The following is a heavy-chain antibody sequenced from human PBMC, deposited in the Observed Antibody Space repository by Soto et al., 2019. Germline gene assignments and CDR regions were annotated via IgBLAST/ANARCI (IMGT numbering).Heavy chain of an antibody. CDR3: ARGPVNNFDY. CDR2: IYYSGST. J-gene: IGHJ4*02. D-gene: IGHD4-17*01. CDR1: GGSISSGGYY. V-gene: IGHV4-31*03. Sequence: SETLSLTCTVSGGSISSGGYYWSWIRQHPGKGLEWIGYIYYSGSTYYNPSLKSRVTISVDTSKNQFSLKLSSVTAADTAVYYCARGPVNNFDYWGQGTLVTVSS.